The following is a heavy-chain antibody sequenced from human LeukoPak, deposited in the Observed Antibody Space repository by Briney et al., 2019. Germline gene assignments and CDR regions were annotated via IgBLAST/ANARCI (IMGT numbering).Heavy chain of an antibody. J-gene: IGHJ4*02. CDR2: INHSGST. D-gene: IGHD6-13*01. Sequence: ASETLSLTCAVYGGSFSGYYWSWIRQPPGKGLEWIGEINHSGSTNYNPSLKSRVTISVDTSKNQFSLKLSSVTAADTAVYYCASSGYSSSWVLNYWGQGTLVTVSS. V-gene: IGHV4-34*01. CDR3: ASSGYSSSWVLNY. CDR1: GGSFSGYY.